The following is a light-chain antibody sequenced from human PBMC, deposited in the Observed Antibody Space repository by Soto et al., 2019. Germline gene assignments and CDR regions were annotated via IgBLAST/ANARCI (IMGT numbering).Light chain of an antibody. CDR1: QSVSSSY. Sequence: EVVLTQSPGTLSLSPGERATLSCRASQSVSSSYLAWYQQKPGQAPRLLIYGTSSRATGIPDRFSGSGSGTDFTLTISRLEPEDFAVYYCQQYVSSSCTFGQGTKVDIK. J-gene: IGKJ1*01. CDR3: QQYVSSSCT. V-gene: IGKV3-20*01. CDR2: GTS.